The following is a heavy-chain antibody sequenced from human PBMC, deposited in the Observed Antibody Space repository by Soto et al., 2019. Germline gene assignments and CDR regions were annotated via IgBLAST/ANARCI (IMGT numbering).Heavy chain of an antibody. CDR1: GGSFSGYY. CDR3: ARGGIQLRFFDY. Sequence: PSETLSLTCAVYGGSFSGYYWSWIRQPPGKGLEWIGEINHSGSTNYNPSLKSRVTISVDTSKNQFSLKLSSVTAADTAVYYCARGGIQLRFFDYWGQGTLVTVSS. V-gene: IGHV4-34*01. D-gene: IGHD5-18*01. J-gene: IGHJ4*02. CDR2: INHSGST.